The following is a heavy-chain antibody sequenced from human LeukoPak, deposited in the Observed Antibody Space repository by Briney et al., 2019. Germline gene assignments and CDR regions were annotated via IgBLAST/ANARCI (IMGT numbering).Heavy chain of an antibody. J-gene: IGHJ4*02. CDR2: IQNNGNDK. V-gene: IGHV3-30*02. CDR1: GLDFRRSG. CDR3: AREGGVTVAGKFDS. Sequence: PGGSLRLSCVASGLDFRRSGMHWVRQAAGKGLEWVAFIQNNGNDKYYVDSLKGRFAISRDNSKNTVYLQMNSLRAEDTAVYYCAREGGVTVAGKFDSWGQGTLVTVSS. D-gene: IGHD6-19*01.